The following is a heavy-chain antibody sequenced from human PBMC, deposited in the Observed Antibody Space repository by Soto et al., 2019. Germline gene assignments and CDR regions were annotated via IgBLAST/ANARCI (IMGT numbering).Heavy chain of an antibody. J-gene: IGHJ6*03. V-gene: IGHV6-1*01. CDR1: GDSVSSNSDA. D-gene: IGHD1-7*01. CDR3: AGTTSHQWYYMDV. CDR2: TYYSSRWYN. Sequence: QVQLQESGPGLVKPSQTLSLTCAISGDSVSSNSDAWNWIRLSPSRGLEWLARTYYSSRWYNDYSVSVRSRITVNPDTSKNQFSLQLTSVTPEDTAVYYCAGTTSHQWYYMDVWGKGTTVTVSS.